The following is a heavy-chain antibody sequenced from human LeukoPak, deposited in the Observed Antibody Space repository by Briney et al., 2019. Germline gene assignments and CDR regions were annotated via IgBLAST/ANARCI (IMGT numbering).Heavy chain of an antibody. CDR2: ISGSGGST. CDR3: AKGSYGDHYYYYGMDV. V-gene: IGHV3-23*01. D-gene: IGHD4-17*01. J-gene: IGHJ6*02. Sequence: GGSLRLSCAASGFTFSSYSMNWVRQAPGKGLEWVSAISGSGGSTFYADSVKGRFTMSRDNSKNTLYLQMNSLRVEDTAVYYCAKGSYGDHYYYYGMDVWGQGTTVTVSS. CDR1: GFTFSSYS.